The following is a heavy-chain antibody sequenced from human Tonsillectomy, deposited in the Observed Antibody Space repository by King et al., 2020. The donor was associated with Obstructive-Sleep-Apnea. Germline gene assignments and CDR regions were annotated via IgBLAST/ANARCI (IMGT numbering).Heavy chain of an antibody. V-gene: IGHV3-30-3*01. Sequence: VQLVESGGGVVQPGRSLRLSCAASGFTFSSYAMHWVRQAPGKGLEWVAVISYDGSNKYYADSVKGRFTISRDNSKNTLYLQMNSLRAEDTAVYYCARDGVKTEFDYWGQGTLVTVSS. CDR2: ISYDGSNK. CDR3: ARDGVKTEFDY. J-gene: IGHJ4*02. CDR1: GFTFSSYA. D-gene: IGHD3-3*01.